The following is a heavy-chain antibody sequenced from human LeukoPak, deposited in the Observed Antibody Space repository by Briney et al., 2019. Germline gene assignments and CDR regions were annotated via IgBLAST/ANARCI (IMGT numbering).Heavy chain of an antibody. CDR2: IDPSDSYT. D-gene: IGHD4-17*01. J-gene: IGHJ4*02. CDR3: ARGPVDGDYDFDY. V-gene: IGHV5-10-1*01. Sequence: GESLRISCQGSGYSFTSYWISWVRQVPGKGLEWMGRIDPSDSYTNYSPSFQGHVTISADKSISTAYLQWSSLKASDTAMYYCARGPVDGDYDFDYWGQGTLVTVSS. CDR1: GYSFTSYW.